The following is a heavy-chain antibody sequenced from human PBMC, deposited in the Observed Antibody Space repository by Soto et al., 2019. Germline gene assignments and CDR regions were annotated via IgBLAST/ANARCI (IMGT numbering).Heavy chain of an antibody. J-gene: IGHJ4*02. Sequence: PSETLSLTCTFSVFSVNRDNFYWSWIRQPPGSGLEWIGYIYYTWSTNYNPSLKSRVTISIDTSRNQFSLKLSSVTAADTAVYYCAREFSQSPADFDSWGKGSLVTXS. CDR1: VFSVNRDNFY. D-gene: IGHD3-3*02. CDR2: IYYTWST. CDR3: AREFSQSPADFDS. V-gene: IGHV4-61*01.